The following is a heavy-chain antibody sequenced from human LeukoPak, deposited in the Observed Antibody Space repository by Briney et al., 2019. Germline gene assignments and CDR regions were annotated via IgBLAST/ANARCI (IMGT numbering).Heavy chain of an antibody. Sequence: SETLSLTCTVSGGSVSSGSYYWSWIRQPPGKGLEWIGYIYYSGSTNYNPSLKSRVTISVDTSKKQFSLKLSSVTAADTAVYYCVTYYFDSSGPKKNYWGQGTLVTVSS. CDR1: GGSVSSGSYY. V-gene: IGHV4-61*01. CDR2: IYYSGST. D-gene: IGHD3-22*01. CDR3: VTYYFDSSGPKKNY. J-gene: IGHJ4*02.